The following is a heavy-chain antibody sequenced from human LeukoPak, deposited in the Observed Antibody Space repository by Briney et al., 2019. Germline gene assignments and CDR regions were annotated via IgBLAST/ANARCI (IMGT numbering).Heavy chain of an antibody. D-gene: IGHD4-11*01. V-gene: IGHV3-9*01. Sequence: GGSLRLSRAASGFTFDDYAMHWVRQAPGKGLEWVSGISWNSGSIGYADSVKGRFTISRDNAKNSLYLQMNSLRAEDTALYYCAKLPSPPSEQYLDYWGQGTLVTVSP. J-gene: IGHJ4*02. CDR2: ISWNSGSI. CDR1: GFTFDDYA. CDR3: AKLPSPPSEQYLDY.